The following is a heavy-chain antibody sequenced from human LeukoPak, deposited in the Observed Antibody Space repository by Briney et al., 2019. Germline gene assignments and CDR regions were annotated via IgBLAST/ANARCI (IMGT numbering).Heavy chain of an antibody. J-gene: IGHJ3*02. Sequence: QPGGSLRLSCAASGFTFSSYGMRWVRQAPGKGLEWVADISYDGSNKYYADSVKGRFTISRDNSKNTLYLQMNSLRAEDTAVYYCAKDQREMATILGDIWGQGTMVTVSS. CDR2: ISYDGSNK. D-gene: IGHD5-24*01. CDR3: AKDQREMATILGDI. CDR1: GFTFSSYG. V-gene: IGHV3-30*18.